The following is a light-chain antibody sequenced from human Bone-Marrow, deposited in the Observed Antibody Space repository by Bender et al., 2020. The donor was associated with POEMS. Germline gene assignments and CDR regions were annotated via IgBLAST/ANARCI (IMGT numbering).Light chain of an antibody. CDR3: CSYAGSGYV. J-gene: IGLJ1*01. V-gene: IGLV2-23*01. Sequence: QSALTQPASVSGSPGQSITISCTGTNNDVGNFNLVSWYQQHPGKAPKLMIFEGIKRPSGVSNRFSGSNSGNTASLTISGLQGEDEADYYCCSYAGSGYVFGTGTRVTVI. CDR1: NNDVGNFNL. CDR2: EGI.